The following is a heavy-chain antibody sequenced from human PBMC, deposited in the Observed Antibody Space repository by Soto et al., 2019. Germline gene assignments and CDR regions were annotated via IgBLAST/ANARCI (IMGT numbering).Heavy chain of an antibody. D-gene: IGHD5-18*01. J-gene: IGHJ4*02. CDR1: GDSISSYH. CDR3: ARDHPHSYGVYYFDY. Sequence: SETLSLTCTVSGDSISSYHWNWIRQSPGKGLEWIGYIYSSGSTHYNPSLQNRVTISIDTSKNQVSLKVNSVTAADTAVYYCARDHPHSYGVYYFDYWGQGTPVTVSS. V-gene: IGHV4-59*01. CDR2: IYSSGST.